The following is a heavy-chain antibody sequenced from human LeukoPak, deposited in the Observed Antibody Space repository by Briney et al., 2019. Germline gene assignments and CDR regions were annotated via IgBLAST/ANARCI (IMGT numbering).Heavy chain of an antibody. J-gene: IGHJ6*04. D-gene: IGHD2-15*01. V-gene: IGHV3-30*04. CDR1: GFTFSSYA. CDR2: ISYDGSSK. Sequence: GRSLRLSCAASGFTFSSYAMHWVRQAPGKGLEWVAVISYDGSSKYYADSVKGRFTISRDNSKNTLYLQMNSLRAEDTAVYYCARTVCSGGSCPGVFYYYGMDVWGKGTTVTVSS. CDR3: ARTVCSGGSCPGVFYYYGMDV.